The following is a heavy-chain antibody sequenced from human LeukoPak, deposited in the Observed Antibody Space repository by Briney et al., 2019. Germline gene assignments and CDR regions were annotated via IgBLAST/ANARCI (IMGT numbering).Heavy chain of an antibody. Sequence: GGSLRLSCAASGFTFSSYTMNWVRQAPGKGLEWVSSISSTSSTKFYADSVEGRFTISRDNAKNSLYLQMNSLRAEDTAVYYCAREVSYSSGWLYWGQGTLVTVSS. CDR3: AREVSYSSGWLY. D-gene: IGHD6-19*01. CDR2: ISSTSSTK. V-gene: IGHV3-48*04. CDR1: GFTFSSYT. J-gene: IGHJ4*02.